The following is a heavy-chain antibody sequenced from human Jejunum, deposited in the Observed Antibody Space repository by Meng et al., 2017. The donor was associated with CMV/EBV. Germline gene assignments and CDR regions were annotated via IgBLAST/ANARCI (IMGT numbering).Heavy chain of an antibody. Sequence: YAMHWVRQVPGKGLECVSVISWNSGAIGYADSVKGRFTISRDNAKSSLYLQMNSLRAEDSALYYCTKDRGGYCNAAICDHYGMDVWVQGTRVTVSS. CDR1: YA. D-gene: IGHD2-15*01. V-gene: IGHV3-9*01. CDR2: ISWNSGAI. J-gene: IGHJ6*02. CDR3: TKDRGGYCNAAICDHYGMDV.